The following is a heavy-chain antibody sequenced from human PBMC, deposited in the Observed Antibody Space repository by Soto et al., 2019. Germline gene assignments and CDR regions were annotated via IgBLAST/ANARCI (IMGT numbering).Heavy chain of an antibody. Sequence: QVQLQQWGAGLLKPSETLSLTCAVYGGSFSGYYWSWIRQPPGKGLEWIGEINHSGSTNYNPSLKSRVTISVDTSKNQFSLKLSSVTAADTAVYYCARDSKQLSDYWGQGTLVTVSS. V-gene: IGHV4-34*01. D-gene: IGHD6-13*01. CDR1: GGSFSGYY. J-gene: IGHJ4*02. CDR2: INHSGST. CDR3: ARDSKQLSDY.